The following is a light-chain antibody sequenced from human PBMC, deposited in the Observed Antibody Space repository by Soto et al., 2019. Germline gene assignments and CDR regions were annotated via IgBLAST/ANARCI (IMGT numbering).Light chain of an antibody. CDR2: AAS. Sequence: DIQMTQSASTLSASVGDTVTITSPASQSISSWLAWYQQKPGKAPKLLIYAASSLESGVPSRFSGSGSGTDFTLTVSSLQPEDFATYYCHQSYDIPTFGEGTRLEI. V-gene: IGKV1-39*01. CDR3: HQSYDIPT. J-gene: IGKJ5*01. CDR1: QSISSW.